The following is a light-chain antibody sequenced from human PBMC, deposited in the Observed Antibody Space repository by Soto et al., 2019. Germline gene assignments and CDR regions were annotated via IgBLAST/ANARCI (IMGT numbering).Light chain of an antibody. J-gene: IGKJ2*01. CDR3: QQYNSYSL. CDR2: HAS. CDR1: QSISSS. V-gene: IGKV1-5*01. Sequence: DIQMTQSPSTLSASVGDRVTITCRASQSISSSLAWYQQTPGKAPKLLIYHASDLEIGVPSRFSGSGSGTEFTLIISGLQPDDFATYYCQQYNSYSLFGQGTKLEIK.